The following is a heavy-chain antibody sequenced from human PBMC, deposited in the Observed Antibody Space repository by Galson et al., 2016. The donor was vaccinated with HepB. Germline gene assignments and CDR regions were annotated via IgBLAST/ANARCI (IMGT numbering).Heavy chain of an antibody. V-gene: IGHV3-33*01. D-gene: IGHD3-10*01. J-gene: IGHJ6*02. CDR2: IYYDGNKK. CDR3: ARDLWVGEFPYAIDV. Sequence: SLRLSCAASGFDFKIFAVHWVRQAPGKGLEWVAVIYYDGNKKYYADSVKGRFTISRDNSRNTLFLQMNSLRAEDTAVYFCARDLWVGEFPYAIDVWGQGTTGTVSS. CDR1: GFDFKIFA.